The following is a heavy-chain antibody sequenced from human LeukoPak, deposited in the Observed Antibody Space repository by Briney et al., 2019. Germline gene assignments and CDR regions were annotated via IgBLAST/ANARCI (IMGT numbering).Heavy chain of an antibody. CDR3: ASHADIVATFDY. J-gene: IGHJ4*02. CDR2: IYYSGST. V-gene: IGHV4-59*01. CDR1: GGSISSYY. D-gene: IGHD5-12*01. Sequence: SETLSLTCTVSGGSISSYYWSWIRQPPGKGLEWIGYIYYSGSTNYNPSLKSRVTISVDTSKNQFSLKLSSVTAADTAVYYCASHADIVATFDYWGQGTLVTVSS.